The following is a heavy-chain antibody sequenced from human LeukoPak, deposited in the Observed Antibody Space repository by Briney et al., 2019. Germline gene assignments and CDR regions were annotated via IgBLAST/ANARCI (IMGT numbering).Heavy chain of an antibody. D-gene: IGHD1-7*01. J-gene: IGHJ3*02. CDR3: AKGGGNWNYAFDAFDI. CDR2: ISGSGGST. CDR1: GFTFSSYA. Sequence: PGGSLRLSCAASGFTFSSYAMSWVRQAPGKGLEWVSAISGSGGSTYYADSVKGRFTISRDNSKNTLYLQMNSLRAEDTAVYYCAKGGGNWNYAFDAFDIWGQGTMVTVSS. V-gene: IGHV3-23*01.